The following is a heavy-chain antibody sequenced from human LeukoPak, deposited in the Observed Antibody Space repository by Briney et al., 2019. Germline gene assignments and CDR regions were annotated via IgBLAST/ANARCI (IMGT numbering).Heavy chain of an antibody. CDR3: ARSLSVAGLT. Sequence: GASVKVSCKASGYTFTNYGISWVRQAPGQGLEWVGWTSAYNGNPNYAQNLQGRVTVTTDTSTSTAYMELRSLRSDDTAVYYCARSLSVAGLTWGQGTLVAVSS. D-gene: IGHD6-19*01. CDR1: GYTFTNYG. V-gene: IGHV1-18*01. J-gene: IGHJ5*02. CDR2: TSAYNGNP.